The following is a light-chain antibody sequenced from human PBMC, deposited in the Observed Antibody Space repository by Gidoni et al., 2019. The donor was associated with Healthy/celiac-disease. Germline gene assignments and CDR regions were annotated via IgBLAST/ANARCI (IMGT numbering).Light chain of an antibody. CDR1: QSVLYSSNNKNY. Sequence: DIVMTQSPDSLSVSLGERATINCKPSQSVLYSSNNKNYLTWYQQKPGQPPKLLIYWASTRESGVPDRFSGSGYGTDFNLTISSLQAEDGAVYYCQQYYSTPLTFGGGTKVEIK. V-gene: IGKV4-1*01. J-gene: IGKJ4*01. CDR2: WAS. CDR3: QQYYSTPLT.